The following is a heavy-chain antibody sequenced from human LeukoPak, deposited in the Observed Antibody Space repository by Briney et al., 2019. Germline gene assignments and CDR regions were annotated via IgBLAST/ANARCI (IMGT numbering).Heavy chain of an antibody. V-gene: IGHV3-21*01. J-gene: IGHJ3*02. CDR1: GFTFSSYS. CDR3: ARESGGQWLVTSGAFDI. D-gene: IGHD6-19*01. CDR2: ISSSSSYI. Sequence: GGSLRLSCEASGFTFSSYSMNWVRQAPGKGLEWVSSISSSSSYIYYADSVKGRFTISRDNAKNSLYLQMNSLRAEDTAVYYCARESGGQWLVTSGAFDIWGQGTMVTVSS.